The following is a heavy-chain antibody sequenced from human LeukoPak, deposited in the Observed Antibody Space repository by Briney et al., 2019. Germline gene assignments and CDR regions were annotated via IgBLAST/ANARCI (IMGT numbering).Heavy chain of an antibody. CDR1: GYTFTIYD. CDR3: AVHLPGDFLDP. CDR2: MNPDSGNT. Sequence: ASVKVSCKASGYTFTIYDINWVRQAAGQGLEWMGWMNPDSGNTDFAQKFQGRVTMTRNTSISTAYMELSSLTSEDTAVYYCAVHLPGDFLDPWGQGTLVTVSS. V-gene: IGHV1-8*01. J-gene: IGHJ5*02. D-gene: IGHD2-21*02.